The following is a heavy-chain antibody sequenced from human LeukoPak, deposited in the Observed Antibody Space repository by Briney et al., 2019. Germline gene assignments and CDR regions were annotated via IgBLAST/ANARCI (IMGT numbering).Heavy chain of an antibody. CDR2: IRYDGSNK. D-gene: IGHD5-18*01. Sequence: PGGSLRLSCAASGFTFSSYGMHWVRQAPGKGLEWVAFIRYDGSNKYYADSVKGRFTISRDNSKNTLYLQMNSLRAEDTAVYYCAKDGGLSIQLWFGWFDPWGQGTLVTVSS. CDR1: GFTFSSYG. J-gene: IGHJ5*02. V-gene: IGHV3-30*02. CDR3: AKDGGLSIQLWFGWFDP.